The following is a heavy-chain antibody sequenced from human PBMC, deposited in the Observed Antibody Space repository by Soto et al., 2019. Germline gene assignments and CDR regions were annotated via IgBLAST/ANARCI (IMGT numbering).Heavy chain of an antibody. J-gene: IGHJ5*02. V-gene: IGHV4-34*01. CDR2: INHSGST. Sequence: PSETLSLTCAVYGVSFNDYYWSWVRQPPGKGLEWIGEINHSGSTNYSPSLKSLATISVDTSKNQFSLKLRSVTAAHTTAYYCPWCFRYRYCGIDPCGQGTQVTVSA. D-gene: IGHD1-26*01. CDR1: GVSFNDYY. CDR3: PWCFRYRYCGIDP.